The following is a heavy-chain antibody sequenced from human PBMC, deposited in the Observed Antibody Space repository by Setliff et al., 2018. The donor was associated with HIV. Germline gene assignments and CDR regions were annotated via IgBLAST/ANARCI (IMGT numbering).Heavy chain of an antibody. D-gene: IGHD2-2*01. J-gene: IGHJ6*03. CDR2: IYHSGST. V-gene: IGHV4-4*02. CDR1: GGSISSSNW. CDR3: ARHRDPPGTSWIFYYYYMDL. Sequence: PSETLSLTCAVSGGSISSSNWWSWVRQPPGKGLEWIGEIYHSGSTNYNPSLKSRVTISVDTSKNQVSLRLSSGTAADTGVYYCARHRDPPGTSWIFYYYYMDLWGGGTTVTVSS.